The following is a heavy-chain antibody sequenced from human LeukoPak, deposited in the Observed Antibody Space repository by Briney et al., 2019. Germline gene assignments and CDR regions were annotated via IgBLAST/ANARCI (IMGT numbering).Heavy chain of an antibody. CDR3: ARGKIWSPVYFSY. CDR2: MYYSGGT. Sequence: SETLSLTCTASDGSINGYYWSWIRQPPGKGLEWIGNMYYSGGTNYNPSLNSRVTISVDTSKNQVSLRLSSVTAADTAVYYCARGKIWSPVYFSYWGQGILVTVSS. V-gene: IGHV4-59*01. CDR1: DGSINGYY. D-gene: IGHD3-10*01. J-gene: IGHJ4*02.